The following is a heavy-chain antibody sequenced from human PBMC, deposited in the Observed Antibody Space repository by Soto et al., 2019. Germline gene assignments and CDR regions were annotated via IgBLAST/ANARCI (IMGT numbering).Heavy chain of an antibody. D-gene: IGHD6-19*01. CDR2: ISWNSGSI. CDR3: AKDVSSSGWYEGNYFDY. CDR1: GFTFADYA. V-gene: IGHV3-9*01. Sequence: SLRLSCACSGFTFADYAMHWVRQAPGKGLEWVSGISWNSGSIGYADSVKGRFTISRDNAKNSLYLQMNSLRAEDTALYYCAKDVSSSGWYEGNYFDYWGQGTLVTVSS. J-gene: IGHJ4*02.